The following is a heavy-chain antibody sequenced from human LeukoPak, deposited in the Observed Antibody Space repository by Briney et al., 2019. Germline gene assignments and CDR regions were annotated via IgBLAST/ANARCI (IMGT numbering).Heavy chain of an antibody. CDR1: GFTFSSYA. J-gene: IGHJ4*02. D-gene: IGHD2-8*01. V-gene: IGHV3-30*04. CDR2: ISYDGSNK. Sequence: GGSLRLSCAASGFTFSSYAMHWFRQAPGKGLEWVAVISYDGSNKYYADPVKGRFTISRDNSKNTLYLQMNSLRAEDTAVYYCARDPIVLMVYAIGYYFDYWGQGTLVTVSS. CDR3: ARDPIVLMVYAIGYYFDY.